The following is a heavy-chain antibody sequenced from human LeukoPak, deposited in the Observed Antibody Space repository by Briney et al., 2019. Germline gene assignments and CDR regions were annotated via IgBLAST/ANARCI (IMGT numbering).Heavy chain of an antibody. CDR1: GFTFSSYS. CDR3: TRSAAGTYY. J-gene: IGHJ4*02. D-gene: IGHD1-1*01. Sequence: GGSLRLSCVASGFTFSSYSMNWVRQAPGKGLEWVSSISSSSSYKYYTDSVKGRFTISRDNAKNSLYLQMNSLRAEDTAVYYCTRSAAGTYYWGQGTLVTVSS. CDR2: ISSSSSYK. V-gene: IGHV3-21*01.